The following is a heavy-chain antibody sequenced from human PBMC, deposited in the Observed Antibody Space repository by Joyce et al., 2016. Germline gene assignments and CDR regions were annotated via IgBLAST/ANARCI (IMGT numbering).Heavy chain of an antibody. CDR3: ARAGDSGDYFDH. D-gene: IGHD4-17*01. CDR2: IKNDGSST. Sequence: EVHLVESGGGLVQPGGSLRLSCVASNFTFSTYWMHWIRQGPGKGLEGVARIKNDGSSTRYADSVKGRFTISRDNAKDTMYMEMNSLRVEDTAMYYCARAGDSGDYFDHWGQGTLVTVSS. CDR1: NFTFSTYW. J-gene: IGHJ4*02. V-gene: IGHV3-74*01.